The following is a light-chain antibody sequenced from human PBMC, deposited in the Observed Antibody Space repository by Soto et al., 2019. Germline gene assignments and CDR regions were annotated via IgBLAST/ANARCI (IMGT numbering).Light chain of an antibody. CDR3: QQRSNRPRFT. Sequence: EIVLTQSPATLSLSPGERATLSCRAGQSVDNYLAWYQQKPGQAPRLLIYDVSNRATGTPARFSGSGSGTDFTLSISSLEPEDFAVYYCQQRSNRPRFTFGPGTKVDIK. V-gene: IGKV3-11*01. CDR1: QSVDNY. J-gene: IGKJ3*01. CDR2: DVS.